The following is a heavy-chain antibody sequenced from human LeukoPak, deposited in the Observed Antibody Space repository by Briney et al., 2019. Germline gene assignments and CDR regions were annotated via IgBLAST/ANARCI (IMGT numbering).Heavy chain of an antibody. CDR1: GGPISSSNW. V-gene: IGHV4-4*02. CDR3: ARVGHIAAAGTYDY. J-gene: IGHJ4*02. CDR2: IYHSGST. Sequence: SGTLSLTCAVSGGPISSSNWRSWVRQPPGKGLEWIGEIYHSGSTNYNPSLKSRVTISVDKSKNQFSLKLSSVTAADTAVYYCARVGHIAAAGTYDYWGQGTLVTVSS. D-gene: IGHD6-13*01.